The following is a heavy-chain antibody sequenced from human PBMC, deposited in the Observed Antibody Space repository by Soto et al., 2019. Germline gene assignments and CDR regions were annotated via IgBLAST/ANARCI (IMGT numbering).Heavy chain of an antibody. J-gene: IGHJ3*02. CDR1: GFTFRNYG. Sequence: PGGSLRLSCAASGFTFRNYGMHWVRQGPGKRLEWVAFISYDGSNKYYADSVKGRLTISRDSSKNTLFLQMNSLRAEDTAVYFCAKEYCISTSCYTTDAVDIWGQGTMVTVSS. V-gene: IGHV3-30*18. D-gene: IGHD2-2*01. CDR2: ISYDGSNK. CDR3: AKEYCISTSCYTTDAVDI.